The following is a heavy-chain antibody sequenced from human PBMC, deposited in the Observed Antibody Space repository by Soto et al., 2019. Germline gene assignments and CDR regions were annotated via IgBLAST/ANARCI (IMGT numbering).Heavy chain of an antibody. D-gene: IGHD3-10*01. J-gene: IGHJ4*02. Sequence: QVQLEQSGAEVKKPGASVKVSFKASDYTFTGYGISWVRQAPGQGLEWMGWINVYNGNTNYAQKLQGRVTMTTDTSTSTAYLYLRSLRSDDTAVCFCARDTSRGEYDYWGQGTLVTVYS. V-gene: IGHV1-18*01. CDR2: INVYNGNT. CDR1: DYTFTGYG. CDR3: ARDTSRGEYDY.